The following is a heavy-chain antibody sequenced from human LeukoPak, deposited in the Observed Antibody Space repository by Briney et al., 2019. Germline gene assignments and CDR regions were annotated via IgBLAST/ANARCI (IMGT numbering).Heavy chain of an antibody. J-gene: IGHJ6*02. Sequence: GGFLRLSCAASGFTFSGSAMHWVRQASGKGLEWVGRIRSKANSYATAYAASVKGRFTISRDDSKNTAYLQMNSLKTEDTAVYYCTRLHDNGHYYYYYGMDVWGQGTTVTVSS. D-gene: IGHD1-1*01. V-gene: IGHV3-73*01. CDR2: IRSKANSYAT. CDR3: TRLHDNGHYYYYYGMDV. CDR1: GFTFSGSA.